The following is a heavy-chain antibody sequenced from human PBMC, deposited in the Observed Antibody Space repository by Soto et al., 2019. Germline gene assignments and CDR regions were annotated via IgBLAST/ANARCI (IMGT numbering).Heavy chain of an antibody. D-gene: IGHD3-3*01. CDR1: RFTLSSYD. V-gene: IGHV3-13*05. CDR3: ARGKIFGDV. CDR2: IGTAGDQ. J-gene: IGHJ6*02. Sequence: LRLSCAASRFTLSSYDMHCVLQPTGKWLEWVSAIGTAGDQCYPGSVKGRFTISRENAKNSLYLQMNSLRAGDTAVCYCARGKIFGDVWGQGTTVTVSS.